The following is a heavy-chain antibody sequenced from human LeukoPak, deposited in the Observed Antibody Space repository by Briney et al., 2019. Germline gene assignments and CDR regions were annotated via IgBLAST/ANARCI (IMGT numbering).Heavy chain of an antibody. Sequence: GGSLRLSCSASGFTLFWHVMHWVRQAPGKALEYVSFIHHNGENTSYADSVRGRFTVSRDNSKNTLFLELSSLRVDDTAVYYCARDMNGTYSFDYWGQGTLVTVSS. CDR3: ARDMNGTYSFDY. CDR2: IHHNGENT. CDR1: GFTLFWHV. V-gene: IGHV3-64D*06. D-gene: IGHD3-16*01. J-gene: IGHJ4*02.